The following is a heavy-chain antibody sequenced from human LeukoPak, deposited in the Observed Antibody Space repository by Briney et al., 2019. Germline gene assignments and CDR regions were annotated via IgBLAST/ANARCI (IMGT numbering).Heavy chain of an antibody. V-gene: IGHV3-48*03. D-gene: IGHD4-23*01. J-gene: IGHJ3*02. CDR3: AKVWTTAVTNDAFDI. Sequence: GGSLRLPCAASGFTFSSYEMNWVRQAPGKGLEWVSYISSSGSTIYYADSVKGRFTISRDNSKNTLYLQMNSLRAEDTAVYYCAKVWTTAVTNDAFDIWGQGTMVTVSS. CDR1: GFTFSSYE. CDR2: ISSSGSTI.